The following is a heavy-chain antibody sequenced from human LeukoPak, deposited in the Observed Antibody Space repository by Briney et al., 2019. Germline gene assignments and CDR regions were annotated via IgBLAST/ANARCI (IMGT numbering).Heavy chain of an antibody. D-gene: IGHD5-24*01. J-gene: IGHJ4*02. V-gene: IGHV1-69*13. CDR3: ARDPTWEDGYNSF. CDR1: GGTFSSYA. Sequence: ASVKVSCKASGGTFSSYAISWVRQAPGQGLEWMGGNIPIFGTANYAQKFQGRVTITADESTSTAYMELSSLRSEDTAVYYCARDPTWEDGYNSFWGQGTLVTVSS. CDR2: NIPIFGTA.